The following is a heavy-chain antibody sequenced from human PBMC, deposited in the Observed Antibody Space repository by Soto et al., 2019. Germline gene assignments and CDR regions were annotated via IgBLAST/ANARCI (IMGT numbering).Heavy chain of an antibody. J-gene: IGHJ3*02. CDR2: ISSSSSYI. CDR1: GFTFRSYS. D-gene: IGHD3-22*01. CDR3: ARDRYYYDSSGLDAFDI. V-gene: IGHV3-21*01. Sequence: PGGSLRLSCAASGFTFRSYSMNWVRQAPGKGLEWVSSISSSSSYIYYADAVKGRFTISRDNAKNSLDLQMNSLRAEDTAVYYCARDRYYYDSSGLDAFDIWGQGTTV.